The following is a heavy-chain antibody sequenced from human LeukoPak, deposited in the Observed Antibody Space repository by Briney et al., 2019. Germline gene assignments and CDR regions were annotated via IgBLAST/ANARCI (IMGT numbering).Heavy chain of an antibody. V-gene: IGHV5-51*01. Sequence: GESLKISCKGSGFSFTSYWIGWVRQMPGKGLEWMGIIYPGDSDTRYSPSFQGQVTISADKSIATTYLQWSSLKASDTAMYYCAAGTYSSSSYAFDIWGQGTMVSVSS. CDR3: AAGTYSSSSYAFDI. J-gene: IGHJ3*02. CDR1: GFSFTSYW. D-gene: IGHD6-6*01. CDR2: IYPGDSDT.